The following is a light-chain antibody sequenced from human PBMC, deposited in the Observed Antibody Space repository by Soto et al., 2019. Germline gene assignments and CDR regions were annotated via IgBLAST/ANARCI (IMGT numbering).Light chain of an antibody. CDR3: QQRSNWPPYT. CDR1: ESVSSY. CDR2: DAS. V-gene: IGKV3-11*01. J-gene: IGKJ2*01. Sequence: EIVLTQSPATLSLSPGERATLSCRASESVSSYLVWYQQQPGQAPRLLIYDASKRANGIPARFSGSGSGTDFTLTISSLEPEDSAVYYCQQRSNWPPYTFGQGTKVEIK.